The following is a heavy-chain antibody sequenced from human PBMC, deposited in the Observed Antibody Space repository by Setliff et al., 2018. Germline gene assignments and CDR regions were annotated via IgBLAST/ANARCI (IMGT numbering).Heavy chain of an antibody. CDR2: IYTSGST. CDR3: ARFGGSASVARFSPPI. Sequence: SETLSLTCTVSGGSISSYYWSWIRQPPWKGLEWIGYIYTSGSTNYNPSLKSRVTISLDTSKNQFSLNLRFVTAADTAVYYCARFGGSASVARFSPPIWGPGSLVTVSS. CDR1: GGSISSYY. J-gene: IGHJ4*02. D-gene: IGHD3-10*01. V-gene: IGHV4-4*08.